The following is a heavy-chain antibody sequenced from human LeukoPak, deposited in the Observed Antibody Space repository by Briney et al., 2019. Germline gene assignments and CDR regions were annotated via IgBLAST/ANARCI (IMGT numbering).Heavy chain of an antibody. CDR1: GYTFTGYY. Sequence: ASVKVSCKASGYTFTGYYMHWVRQAPGQGLEWMGRIIPILGIANYAQKFQGRVTITADKSTSTAYMELSSLRSEDTAVYYCARDYYDSRGRGYYFDYWGQGTLVTVSS. D-gene: IGHD3-22*01. CDR3: ARDYYDSRGRGYYFDY. CDR2: IIPILGIA. J-gene: IGHJ4*02. V-gene: IGHV1-69*04.